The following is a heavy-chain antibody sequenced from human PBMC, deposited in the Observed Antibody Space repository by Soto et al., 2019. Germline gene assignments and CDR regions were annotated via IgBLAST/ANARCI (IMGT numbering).Heavy chain of an antibody. V-gene: IGHV4-30-4*01. CDR1: GGSISSGDYY. CDR3: ASARSSGYYQTFDY. CDR2: IYYSGST. J-gene: IGHJ4*02. D-gene: IGHD3-22*01. Sequence: PSETLSLTCTVSGGSISSGDYYWSWIRQPPGKGLEWIGYIYYSGSTYYNPSLKSRVTISVDTSKNQFSLKLSSVTAADTAVYYCASARSSGYYQTFDYWGQGTLVTVSS.